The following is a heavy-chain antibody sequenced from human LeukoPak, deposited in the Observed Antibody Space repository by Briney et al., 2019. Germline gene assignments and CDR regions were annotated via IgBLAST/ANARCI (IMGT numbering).Heavy chain of an antibody. Sequence: PGRSLRLSCAASGFTFSSYGMHWVRQAPGKGLEWVAVIWYDGSNKYYADSVKGRFTISRDNSKNTLYLQMNSLRAEDTAVYYCARETLYCSSTSCRKDYYYYGMDVWGQGTTVTVSS. V-gene: IGHV3-33*01. CDR2: IWYDGSNK. CDR1: GFTFSSYG. D-gene: IGHD2-2*01. CDR3: ARETLYCSSTSCRKDYYYYGMDV. J-gene: IGHJ6*02.